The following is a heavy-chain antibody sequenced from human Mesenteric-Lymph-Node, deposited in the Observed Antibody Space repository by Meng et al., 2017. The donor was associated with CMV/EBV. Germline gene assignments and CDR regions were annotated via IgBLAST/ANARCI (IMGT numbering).Heavy chain of an antibody. D-gene: IGHD2-15*01. CDR1: TFSSYA. J-gene: IGHJ4*02. CDR2: IIPILGIA. Sequence: TFSSYAISWVRPAPGQGLEWMGRIIPILGIANYAQKFQGRVTITADKSTSTAYMELSSLRSEDTAVYYCARGGCSGGSCYSGELDYWGQGTLVTVSS. CDR3: ARGGCSGGSCYSGELDY. V-gene: IGHV1-69*04.